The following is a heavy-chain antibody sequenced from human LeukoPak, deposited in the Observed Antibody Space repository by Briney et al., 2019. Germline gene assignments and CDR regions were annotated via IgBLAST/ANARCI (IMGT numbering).Heavy chain of an antibody. CDR2: IYYSGST. V-gene: IGHV4-31*03. Sequence: SQTPSLTCTVSGGSISSGGYYWSWIRQHPGKGLEWIGYIYYSGSTYYNPSLKSRVTISVDTSKNQFSLKLSPVTAADTAVYYCAREGHSSSSSHWFDPWGQGTLVTVSS. CDR1: GGSISSGGYY. D-gene: IGHD6-13*01. J-gene: IGHJ5*02. CDR3: AREGHSSSSSHWFDP.